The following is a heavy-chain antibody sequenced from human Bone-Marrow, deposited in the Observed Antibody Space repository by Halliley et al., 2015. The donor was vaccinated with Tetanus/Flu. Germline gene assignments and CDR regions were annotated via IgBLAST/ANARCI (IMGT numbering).Heavy chain of an antibody. J-gene: IGHJ6*02. CDR2: KQDGSEK. D-gene: IGHD6-13*01. V-gene: IGHV3-7*04. Sequence: KQDGSEKYYVDSVKGRFTISRDYAKNSLYLQINSLRAEDTAVYYCARDQGQDSTSPYYSYGMDVWGQGTTVTVSS. CDR3: ARDQGQDSTSPYYSYGMDV.